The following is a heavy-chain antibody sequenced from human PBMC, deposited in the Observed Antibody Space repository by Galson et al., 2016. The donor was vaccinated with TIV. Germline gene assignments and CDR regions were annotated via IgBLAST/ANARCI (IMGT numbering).Heavy chain of an antibody. V-gene: IGHV6-1*01. CDR1: GDSVSSNSAA. CDR3: ARAAGRNGATCHATCESFDF. J-gene: IGHJ3*01. D-gene: IGHD3-10*01. CDR2: IYCRSRCYC. Sequence: CAISGDSVSSNSAAWNWIRQSPSRGLEWLGRIYCRSRCYCDYAVSVKSRITIESDTSKNQFSLQLNSVTSEDTAVYYCARAAGRNGATCHATCESFDFWGQGTKVTVSS.